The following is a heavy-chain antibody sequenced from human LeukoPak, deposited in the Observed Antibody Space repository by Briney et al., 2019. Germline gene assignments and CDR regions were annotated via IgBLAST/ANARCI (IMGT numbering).Heavy chain of an antibody. D-gene: IGHD3-9*01. V-gene: IGHV3-23*01. CDR1: GFTFSSYA. CDR2: ISGSGGST. CDR3: AKTVLRYSTGDAFDI. J-gene: IGHJ3*02. Sequence: PGGSLRLSCAASGFTFSSYAMSWVRQAPGKGLEWVSAISGSGGSTYYADSVKGRFTISRDKSKNTLYLQMNSLRAEDTAVYYCAKTVLRYSTGDAFDIWGQGTMVTVSS.